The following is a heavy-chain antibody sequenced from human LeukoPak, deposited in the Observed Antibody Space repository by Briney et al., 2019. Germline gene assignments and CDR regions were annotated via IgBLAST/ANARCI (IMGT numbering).Heavy chain of an antibody. CDR1: GGSFSGNY. CDR3: ARGRRSSWAEAFDI. CDR2: IKHSGST. D-gene: IGHD6-13*01. J-gene: IGHJ3*02. V-gene: IGHV4-34*01. Sequence: PETPSLTCAVYGGSFSGNYWSWIRQPPGKGLGWIGEIKHSGSTNYNPSLKSRVAISVDPSKNQFFLKLSSMTAADTAVYYCARGRRSSWAEAFDIWGQGTMVTVSS.